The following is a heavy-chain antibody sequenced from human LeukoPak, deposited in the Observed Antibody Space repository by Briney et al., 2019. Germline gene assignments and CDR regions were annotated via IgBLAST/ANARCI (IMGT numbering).Heavy chain of an antibody. CDR2: INTDGIT. Sequence: GGSLRLSCAASGFTFSSYWMHWVRQAPGKGLVWVSRINTDGITYYAGSVKGRFTISRDNAKNTLYLQINSLRAEDTAVYYCAREVESANLFFDLWGRGTLVTVSS. J-gene: IGHJ2*01. V-gene: IGHV3-74*01. CDR3: AREVESANLFFDL. CDR1: GFTFSSYW.